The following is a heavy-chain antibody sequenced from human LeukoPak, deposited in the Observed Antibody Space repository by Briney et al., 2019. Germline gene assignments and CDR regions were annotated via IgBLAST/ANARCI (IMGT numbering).Heavy chain of an antibody. J-gene: IGHJ5*02. CDR3: ARAKVLGLYNWLDP. CDR2: IIPIFGTA. CDR1: GGTFSSYA. V-gene: IGHV1-69*05. Sequence: ASVKVSCKASGGTFSSYAISWVRQAPGQGLEWMGGIIPIFGTANYAQKFQGRVTITTDESTSTAYMELSSLRSKDTAVYYCARAKVLGLYNWLDPWGQGTLVTVSS.